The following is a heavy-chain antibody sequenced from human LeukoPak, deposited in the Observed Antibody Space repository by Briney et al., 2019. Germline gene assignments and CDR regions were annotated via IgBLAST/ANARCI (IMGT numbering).Heavy chain of an antibody. D-gene: IGHD3-9*01. V-gene: IGHV1-2*06. CDR2: INPNSGGT. J-gene: IGHJ6*03. Sequence: ASVKVSCKASGYTFTGYYMHWVRQAPGQGLEWMGRINPNSGGTNYAQKFQGRVTTTRDTSISTAYMELSRLRSDDTAVYYCARDYDILTGYNYYYMDVWGKGTTVTVSS. CDR3: ARDYDILTGYNYYYMDV. CDR1: GYTFTGYY.